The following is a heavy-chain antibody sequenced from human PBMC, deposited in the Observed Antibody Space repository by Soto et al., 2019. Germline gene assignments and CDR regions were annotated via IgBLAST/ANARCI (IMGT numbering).Heavy chain of an antibody. CDR1: GFTFRTYG. D-gene: IGHD2-15*01. CDR3: AKEAPGGWHFFDT. J-gene: IGHJ4*02. Sequence: GGSLRLSCAASGFTFRTYGMHWVRQAPGKGLEWVAFISDDGSQKYYGDSVKGRFTISRDNSKNTLSLRMISLRTADTSVYYCAKEAPGGWHFFDTWGQGTLFTVSS. CDR2: ISDDGSQK. V-gene: IGHV3-30*18.